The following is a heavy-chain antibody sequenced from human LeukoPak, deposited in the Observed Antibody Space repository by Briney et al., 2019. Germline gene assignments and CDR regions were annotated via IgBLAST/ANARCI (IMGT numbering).Heavy chain of an antibody. J-gene: IGHJ3*02. CDR3: ARGNPFTMIVVARARRGAFDI. CDR1: GGSFSGYY. CDR2: INHSGST. D-gene: IGHD3-22*01. V-gene: IGHV4-34*01. Sequence: SETLSLTCAVYGGSFSGYYWSWIRQPPGKGLEWIGEINHSGSTNYNPSLKSRVTISVDTSKNQFSLKLSSVTAADTAVYYCARGNPFTMIVVARARRGAFDIWGQGTMVTVSS.